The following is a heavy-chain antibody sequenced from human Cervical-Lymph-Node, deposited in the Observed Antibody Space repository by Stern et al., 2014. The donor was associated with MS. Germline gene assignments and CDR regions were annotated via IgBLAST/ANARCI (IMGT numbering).Heavy chain of an antibody. Sequence: VQLVESGGEVMKPGSSVKVSCKASGGTFSKFPSSWVRQAPGQGLEWMAGIFPVIGTPTYAQEFRGRVTITADVSTSTVYMELSSLRSDDTAVYYCALSSETSDRWYSLGYDLWGQGTLVTVSS. CDR2: IFPVIGTP. CDR1: GGTFSKFP. J-gene: IGHJ5*02. V-gene: IGHV1-69*01. CDR3: ALSSETSDRWYSLGYDL. D-gene: IGHD6-13*01.